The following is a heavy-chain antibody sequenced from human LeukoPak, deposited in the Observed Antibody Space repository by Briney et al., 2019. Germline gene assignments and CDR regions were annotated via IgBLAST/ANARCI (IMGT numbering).Heavy chain of an antibody. CDR2: IYYSGST. CDR3: AREFGVNWFDP. Sequence: SETLSLTCTVSGGSISSSSYHWGWIRQPPGKGLEWIGSIYYSGSTYYNPSLKSRVTISVDTSKNQFSLRLSSVTAADTAVYYCAREFGVNWFDPWGQGTLVTVSS. J-gene: IGHJ5*02. CDR1: GGSISSSSYH. D-gene: IGHD3-10*01. V-gene: IGHV4-39*02.